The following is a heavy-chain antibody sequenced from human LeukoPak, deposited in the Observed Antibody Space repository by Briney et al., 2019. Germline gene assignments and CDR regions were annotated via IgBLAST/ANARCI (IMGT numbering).Heavy chain of an antibody. CDR3: ARYTMVRGVIGY. CDR2: INPNSGST. D-gene: IGHD3-10*01. CDR1: GYTFTGYY. V-gene: IGHV1-2*02. J-gene: IGHJ4*02. Sequence: ASVKVSCKASGYTFTGYYMHWVRQAPGQGLEWMGWINPNSGSTNYAQKFQGRVTMTRDTSISTAYMELSRLRSDDTAVYYCARYTMVRGVIGYWGQGTLVTVSS.